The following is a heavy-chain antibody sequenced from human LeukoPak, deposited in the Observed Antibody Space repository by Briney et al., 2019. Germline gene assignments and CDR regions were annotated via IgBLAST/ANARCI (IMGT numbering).Heavy chain of an antibody. CDR1: GFTFSRYA. V-gene: IGHV3-23*01. Sequence: GGSLRLSCAASGFTFSRYAMSWVGQAPGKGLEWVSAISGSGGSTYYADSVKGRFTISRDNSKNTLYLQMNSLRAEDTAVYYCAKDLNIYYDSSGYYNWGQGTLVTVSS. CDR3: AKDLNIYYDSSGYYN. CDR2: ISGSGGST. J-gene: IGHJ4*02. D-gene: IGHD3-22*01.